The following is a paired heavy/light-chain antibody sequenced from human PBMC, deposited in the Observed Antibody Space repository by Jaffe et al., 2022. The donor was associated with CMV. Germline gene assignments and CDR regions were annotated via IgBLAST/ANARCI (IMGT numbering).Heavy chain of an antibody. V-gene: IGHV3-23*01. J-gene: IGHJ2*01. D-gene: IGHD2-15*01. CDR2: IIGSGGST. CDR1: GFTFSNYA. CDR3: AKKYEVEALSPLRNRNSVNWYFGL. Sequence: EVQLLESGGGLVQPGGSLRLSCAASGFTFSNYAMSWVRQAPGKGLEWVSGIIGSGGSTHYADSVKGRFTISRDNSKNTLYLQMNSLRAEDTAVYYCAKKYEVEALSPLRNRNSVNWYFGLWGRGTLVTVSS.
Light chain of an antibody. J-gene: IGKJ2*01. CDR2: ATS. CDR1: QGITNS. V-gene: IGKV1-NL1*01. Sequence: DIQMTQSPSSLSASVGDRVTITCRASQGITNSLAWYQQKPGKAPKLLLYATSRLESGVPFRFSGSGSGTDCTLTISSLQPEDFATYYCQQYYSTPWTFGQGTKLEIK. CDR3: QQYYSTPWT.